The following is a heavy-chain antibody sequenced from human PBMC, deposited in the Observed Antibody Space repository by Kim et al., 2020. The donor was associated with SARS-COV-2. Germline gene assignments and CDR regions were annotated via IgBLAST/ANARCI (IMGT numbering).Heavy chain of an antibody. V-gene: IGHV5-51*01. CDR3: ARRRSDPPAALDY. J-gene: IGHJ4*02. D-gene: IGHD3-16*02. Sequence: YSLSFQGQVTISADKSISTAYLQWSSLKASDTAMYYCARRRSDPPAALDYWGQGTLVTVSS.